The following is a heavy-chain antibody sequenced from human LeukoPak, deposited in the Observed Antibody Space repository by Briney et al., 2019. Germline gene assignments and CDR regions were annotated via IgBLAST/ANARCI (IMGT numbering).Heavy chain of an antibody. Sequence: ASVKVSCKASAYTFTGYYLHWVRQAPGQGLQWMGWIGPNNGDTEYAQKFQGRVTMTRDRSISTAYMELGRLTSDDTAVYYCARRSRNGLDAFDIWGQGTMVTVSS. V-gene: IGHV1-2*02. J-gene: IGHJ3*02. CDR1: AYTFTGYY. D-gene: IGHD1-14*01. CDR2: IGPNNGDT. CDR3: ARRSRNGLDAFDI.